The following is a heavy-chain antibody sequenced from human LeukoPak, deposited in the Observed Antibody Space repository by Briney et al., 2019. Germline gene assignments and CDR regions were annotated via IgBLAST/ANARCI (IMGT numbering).Heavy chain of an antibody. V-gene: IGHV4-59*01. D-gene: IGHD1-1*01. CDR3: ARGKPLEPLDY. Sequence: SETRSLTCTVAVCAISSYYLIWIRQPPGKGLEWIGYIYYSGTTNYNPPLKSRVTISIDTSKNQFSLKLNSVTAADTAVYFCARGKPLEPLDYWGQGTLVTVSS. CDR1: VCAISSYY. CDR2: IYYSGTT. J-gene: IGHJ4*02.